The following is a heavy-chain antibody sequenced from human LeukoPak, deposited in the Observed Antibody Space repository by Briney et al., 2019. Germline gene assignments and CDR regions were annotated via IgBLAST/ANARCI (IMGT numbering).Heavy chain of an antibody. CDR2: ISYDGSNK. D-gene: IGHD5-18*01. J-gene: IGHJ4*02. CDR1: GFTFSSYA. CDR3: AKARGYSYGGFDS. V-gene: IGHV3-30*04. Sequence: GGPLRLSCAASGFTFSSYAMHWVRQAPGKGLEWVAVISYDGSNKYYADSVKGRFTISRDNAKNSLYLQMNSLRAEDMALYYCAKARGYSYGGFDSWGQGTLVTVSS.